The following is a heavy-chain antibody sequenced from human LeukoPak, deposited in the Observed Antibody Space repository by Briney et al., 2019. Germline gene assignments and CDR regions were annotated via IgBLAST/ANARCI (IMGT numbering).Heavy chain of an antibody. Sequence: SETLSLTCAVYGGSFSGYYWSWLRQPPGKGLEWIGEINHSGSTNYNPSLKSRVTISVDTSKNQFSLKLSSVTAADTAVYYCARADYYGSGSYYSAWGQGTLVTVSS. CDR1: GGSFSGYY. V-gene: IGHV4-34*01. CDR3: ARADYYGSGSYYSA. D-gene: IGHD3-10*01. CDR2: INHSGST. J-gene: IGHJ5*02.